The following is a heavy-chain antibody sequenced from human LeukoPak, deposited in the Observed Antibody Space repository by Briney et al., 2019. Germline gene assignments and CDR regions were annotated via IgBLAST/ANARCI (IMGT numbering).Heavy chain of an antibody. CDR2: INPNSGGT. J-gene: IGHJ6*02. D-gene: IGHD2-2*01. CDR1: GGTFSSYA. CDR3: ARAPIVVVPAATYYYYGMDV. Sequence: ASVKVSCKASGGTFSSYAISWVRQAPGQGLEWMGWINPNSGGTNYAQKFQGRVTMTRDTSISTAYMELSRLRSDDTAVYYCARAPIVVVPAATYYYYGMDVWGQGTTVTVSS. V-gene: IGHV1-2*02.